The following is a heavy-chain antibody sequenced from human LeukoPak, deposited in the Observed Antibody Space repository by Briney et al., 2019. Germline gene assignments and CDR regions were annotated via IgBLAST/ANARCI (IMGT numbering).Heavy chain of an antibody. Sequence: GRSLRLSCAASGFTFSSYGMHWVRQAPGKGLEWVAVISYDGSNKYYADSVKGRFTISRDNSKNTLYLQMNSLRAEDTAVYYCARTRGDYDFWSGYYLQYYGMDVWGQGTTVTVSS. D-gene: IGHD3-3*01. J-gene: IGHJ6*02. CDR2: ISYDGSNK. CDR3: ARTRGDYDFWSGYYLQYYGMDV. V-gene: IGHV3-30*03. CDR1: GFTFSSYG.